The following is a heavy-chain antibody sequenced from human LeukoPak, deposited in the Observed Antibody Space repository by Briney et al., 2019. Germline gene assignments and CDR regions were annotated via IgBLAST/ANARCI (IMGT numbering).Heavy chain of an antibody. V-gene: IGHV3-23*01. CDR3: AKGSELLWFGELLYGFDY. D-gene: IGHD3-10*01. CDR2: ISGSGGST. CDR1: GFTFSSYA. J-gene: IGHJ4*02. Sequence: PGGSLRLSCAASGFTFSSYAMSWVRQAPGKGLEWVSAISGSGGSTYYADSVKGRFTIPRDNSKNTLYLQMNSLRAEDTAVYYCAKGSELLWFGELLYGFDYWGQGTLVTVSS.